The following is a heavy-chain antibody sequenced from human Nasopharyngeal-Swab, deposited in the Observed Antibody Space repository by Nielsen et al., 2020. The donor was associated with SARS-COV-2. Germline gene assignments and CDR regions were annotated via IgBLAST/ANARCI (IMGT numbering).Heavy chain of an antibody. CDR2: ISSSSRDI. D-gene: IGHD2-15*01. CDR1: GFRDYS. CDR3: ARGYCSSGSCYAKHYGMDV. J-gene: IGHJ6*02. V-gene: IGHV3-21*01. Sequence: GGSLRLSCVDSGFRDYSMNWVRQATGKGREWGSSISSSSRDIYYADSVKGRVTISRDNTKNSLYLQMNNLRAEDTAVYYCARGYCSSGSCYAKHYGMDVWGQGTTVTVSS.